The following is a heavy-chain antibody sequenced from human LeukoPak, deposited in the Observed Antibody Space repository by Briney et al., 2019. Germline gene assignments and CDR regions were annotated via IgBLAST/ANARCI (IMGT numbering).Heavy chain of an antibody. D-gene: IGHD3-22*01. CDR3: ARTRGGYYYDSSGYYY. CDR2: MYYSGST. Sequence: SETLSLTCSVSGGSISSNKYYWDWIRQPPGKGLEWIGSMYYSGSTYYNPSLKSRVTISVDTSKNQISLKLSSVTAADTAVYYCARTRGGYYYDSSGYYYWGQGTLVTVSS. J-gene: IGHJ4*02. V-gene: IGHV4-39*07. CDR1: GGSISSNKYY.